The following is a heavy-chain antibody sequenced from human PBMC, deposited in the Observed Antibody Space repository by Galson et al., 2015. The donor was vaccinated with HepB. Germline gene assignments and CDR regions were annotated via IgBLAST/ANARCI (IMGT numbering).Heavy chain of an antibody. Sequence: SLRLSCAASGFTFSSYAMSWVRQAPGKGLEWVSAISGSGGSTYYADPVKGRFTISRDNSKNTLYLQMNSLRAEDTAVYYCAKDQGSSTLFDYWGQGTLVTVSS. V-gene: IGHV3-23*01. CDR2: ISGSGGST. CDR1: GFTFSSYA. J-gene: IGHJ4*02. CDR3: AKDQGSSTLFDY.